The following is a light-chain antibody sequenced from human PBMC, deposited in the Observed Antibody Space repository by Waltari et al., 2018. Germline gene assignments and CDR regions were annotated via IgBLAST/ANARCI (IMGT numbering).Light chain of an antibody. CDR3: QVWDSGSNHYV. V-gene: IGLV3-21*02. CDR1: KIGSKG. J-gene: IGLJ1*01. CDR2: DDG. Sequence: SYELTQPPSASVAPGQTARITCDGNKIGSKGVPWYQHKPGQAPVLVVYDDGDRPSGIPARFSGSNSGNTAALTISRVDAGDEAEYYCQVWDSGSNHYVFGTVTKVTVL.